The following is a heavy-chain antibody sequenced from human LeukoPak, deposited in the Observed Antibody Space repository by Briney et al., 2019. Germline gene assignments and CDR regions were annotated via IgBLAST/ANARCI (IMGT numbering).Heavy chain of an antibody. CDR3: ASRITMVRGAPY. D-gene: IGHD3-10*01. J-gene: IGHJ4*02. V-gene: IGHV3-30*03. CDR1: GFTFSSYG. CDR2: ISYDGSNK. Sequence: GGSLRLSCAASGFTFSSYGMHWVRQPPGKGLEWVAVISYDGSNKYYADSVTGRFTICRDNSKNTLYLQISSLRAEDTAVYYCASRITMVRGAPYWGQGALVTVSS.